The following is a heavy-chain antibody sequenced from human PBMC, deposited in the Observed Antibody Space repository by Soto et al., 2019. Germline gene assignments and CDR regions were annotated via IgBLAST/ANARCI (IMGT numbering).Heavy chain of an antibody. Sequence: QVHLVQSGAEVKKPGASMKVSCKTSGYTFTTHDINWVRQTGGQGFEWMGWINPKSGKTGFAQKFQGRVTLTRDSSISTVYMDVNSLTFEDTAIYYCARGAVSGTYRHSHLDYWGQGTQVIVSS. CDR3: ARGAVSGTYRHSHLDY. V-gene: IGHV1-8*01. CDR2: INPKSGKT. CDR1: GYTFTTHD. J-gene: IGHJ4*02. D-gene: IGHD1-26*01.